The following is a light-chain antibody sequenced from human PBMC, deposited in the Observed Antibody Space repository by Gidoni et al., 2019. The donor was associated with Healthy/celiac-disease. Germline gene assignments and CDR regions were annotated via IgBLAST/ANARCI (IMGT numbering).Light chain of an antibody. CDR1: SSNIGSDT. V-gene: IGLV1-44*01. Sequence: QSVLTQPPSASGTPGQMVTISCSGSSSNIGSDTVNWYQQLPGTAPKLLIYSNNQRPSGVPDRFSGSKSGTSASLAISWLQSEDEAVYYCAAWDDSLNGNCVFGGGTKLTVL. CDR3: AAWDDSLNGNCV. CDR2: SNN. J-gene: IGLJ3*02.